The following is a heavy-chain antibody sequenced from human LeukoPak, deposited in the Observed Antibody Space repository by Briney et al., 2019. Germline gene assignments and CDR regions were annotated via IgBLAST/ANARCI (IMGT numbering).Heavy chain of an antibody. J-gene: IGHJ4*02. Sequence: PGGSLRLSCAASGFTFSSYWMSWVRQAPGKGLEWVANIKQDGSEKYYVDSVKGRFTISRDNAKNSLYLQMNSLRAEDTAVYYCAREHYGDSPAFDYWGQGTLVTVSS. V-gene: IGHV3-7*01. CDR1: GFTFSSYW. CDR3: AREHYGDSPAFDY. CDR2: IKQDGSEK. D-gene: IGHD4-17*01.